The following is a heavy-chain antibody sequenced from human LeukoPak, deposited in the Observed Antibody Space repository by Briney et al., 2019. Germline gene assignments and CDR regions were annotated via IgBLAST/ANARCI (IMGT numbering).Heavy chain of an antibody. V-gene: IGHV1-46*01. D-gene: IGHD6-19*01. CDR2: INPSGGST. CDR3: ARVPGRTIAVAGTGYFDH. Sequence: ASVKVSCKASGYTFTSYYMHWVRQAPGQGLEWMGIINPSGGSTSYAQKFQGRVTMTRDTSTSTAYMELSRLRSDDTAVYYCARVPGRTIAVAGTGYFDHWGQGTLVTVSS. CDR1: GYTFTSYY. J-gene: IGHJ4*02.